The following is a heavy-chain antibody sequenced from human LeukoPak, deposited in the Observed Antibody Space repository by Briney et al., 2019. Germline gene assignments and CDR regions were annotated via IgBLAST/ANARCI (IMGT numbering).Heavy chain of an antibody. CDR1: GFTFSTYW. J-gene: IGHJ4*02. CDR2: IKRDGTDK. D-gene: IGHD3-22*01. V-gene: IGHV3-7*01. CDR3: AREKLDTRGYVDY. Sequence: GGSLRLSCAGSGFTFSTYWMSWVRQAPGKGLDWVANIKRDGTDKYYVDSVKGRFTISRDNAKNLLYLQMNSLRAEDTAVYYCAREKLDTRGYVDYWGQGTLATVSS.